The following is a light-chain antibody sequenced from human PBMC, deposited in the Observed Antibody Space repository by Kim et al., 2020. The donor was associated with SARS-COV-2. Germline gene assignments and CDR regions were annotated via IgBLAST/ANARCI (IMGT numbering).Light chain of an antibody. CDR3: HSRISSAKEYV. Sequence: ALDKTFKTTCQVHNLRNSDASWYQQKPGQAPQLVLYEKDNRPAGVPDRFSGSSSGHTASLTISGVQAEDEADYYCHSRISSAKEYVFGPGTKVTVL. CDR1: NLRNSD. CDR2: EKD. V-gene: IGLV3-19*01. J-gene: IGLJ1*01.